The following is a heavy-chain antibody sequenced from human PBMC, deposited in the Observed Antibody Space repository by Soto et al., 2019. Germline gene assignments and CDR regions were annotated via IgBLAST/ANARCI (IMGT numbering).Heavy chain of an antibody. Sequence: PSETLSLTCAVSGGSISSGGYSWSWIRQPPGKGPEGIGYIYHGGSTYYNPSLKSRVTIAVDRSKNQFSLKLSSVTAADTAVYHCASDRGILGYYYGLDVWGQGTPVTVSS. J-gene: IGHJ6*02. CDR1: GGSISSGGYS. CDR3: ASDRGILGYYYGLDV. CDR2: IYHGGST. D-gene: IGHD1-20*01. V-gene: IGHV4-30-2*01.